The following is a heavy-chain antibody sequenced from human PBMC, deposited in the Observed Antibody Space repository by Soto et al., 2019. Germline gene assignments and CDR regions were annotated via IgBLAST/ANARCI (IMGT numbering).Heavy chain of an antibody. CDR3: ARRLWFGEFDT. D-gene: IGHD3-10*01. V-gene: IGHV4-59*11. J-gene: IGHJ5*02. Sequence: PSETLSLTCTVSGGSINSQFWSWIRQFPGKGLEWIGHIYYSGSTNYNPSLRSRLTISVDSSKNQFSLKLSSVTAADTAVYYCARRLWFGEFDTWGQGTLVTVSS. CDR1: GGSINSQF. CDR2: IYYSGST.